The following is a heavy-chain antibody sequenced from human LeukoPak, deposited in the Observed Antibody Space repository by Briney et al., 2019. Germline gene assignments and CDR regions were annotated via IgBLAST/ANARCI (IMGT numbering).Heavy chain of an antibody. V-gene: IGHV4-34*01. CDR1: GGSFSNYY. J-gene: IGHJ6*03. CDR3: ARRWNYGRNYYVDV. CDR2: INDSGRI. D-gene: IGHD1-7*01. Sequence: SETLFLTCAVYGGSFSNYYWSWIRQPPGKGLEWIGEINDSGRINYNPSLMSRVTISVDTSKNQFSLRLTSVTARDTAVYYCARRWNYGRNYYVDVWGKGATVSVSS.